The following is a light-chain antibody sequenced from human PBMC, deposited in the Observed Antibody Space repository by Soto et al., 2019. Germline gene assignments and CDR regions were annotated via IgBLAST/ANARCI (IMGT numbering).Light chain of an antibody. CDR1: NPNIGSNS. J-gene: IGLJ3*02. V-gene: IGLV1-44*01. CDR2: SDN. Sequence: QSVLTQPPSASGTPGQRVTISCSGSNPNIGSNSVSWYQQLPGAAPQAVIYSDNQRPSGVPDRFSGSKSGTSASLAICGLESEDEGDYYCAAWEDRLNGWVFGGGTKLTVL. CDR3: AAWEDRLNGWV.